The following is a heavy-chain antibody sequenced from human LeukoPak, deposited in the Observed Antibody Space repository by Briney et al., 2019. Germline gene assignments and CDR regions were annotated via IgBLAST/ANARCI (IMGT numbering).Heavy chain of an antibody. CDR2: IIDSGEST. J-gene: IGHJ6*03. D-gene: IGHD3-16*01. CDR1: GFTFCSYA. Sequence: GGSLRLFCEASGFTFCSYAMSWVRPAPGKGLEWVSGIIDSGESTYYANFAKGPFTISRDNSNNTLYLQMNSLRAEDTAVYYCAKLGGQELHNYYVAVCGKGTTVAVSS. V-gene: IGHV3-23*01. CDR3: AKLGGQELHNYYVAV.